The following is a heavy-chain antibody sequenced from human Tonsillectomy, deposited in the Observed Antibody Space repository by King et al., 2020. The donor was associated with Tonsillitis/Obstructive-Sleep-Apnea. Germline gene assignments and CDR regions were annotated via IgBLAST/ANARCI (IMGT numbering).Heavy chain of an antibody. CDR3: ARGTGMHTAMDDYFDY. Sequence: VQLVESGGGVVQPGRSLRLSCAASGFTFSSYAMHWVRQAPGKGLEWVAVISYDGINKYYADSVKGRFTISRDNSKNTLYLQMNSLRAEDTVVFYCARGTGMHTAMDDYFDYWGQGTLVTVSS. V-gene: IGHV3-30*04. CDR2: ISYDGINK. CDR1: GFTFSSYA. D-gene: IGHD5-18*01. J-gene: IGHJ4*02.